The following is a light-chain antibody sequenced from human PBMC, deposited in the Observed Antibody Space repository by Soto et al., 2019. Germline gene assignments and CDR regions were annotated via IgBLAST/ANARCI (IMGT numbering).Light chain of an antibody. J-gene: IGKJ4*01. V-gene: IGKV4-1*01. CDR1: QIVFSRFRNKNY. Sequence: DIVSTRSAYSRPGSLAEMASIHCKSSQIVFSRFRNKNYLGWFQQKPGQTPRLPIYWAYTRESGVSDRFSGSGSGTDFPITIDSLQSEDFAAYYCQPYHKWPLTVGGVTQVEIK. CDR2: WAY. CDR3: QPYHKWPLT.